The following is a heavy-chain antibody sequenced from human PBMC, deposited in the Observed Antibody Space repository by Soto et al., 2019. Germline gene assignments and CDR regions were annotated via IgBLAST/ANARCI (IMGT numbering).Heavy chain of an antibody. Sequence: ASVKVSCKASGYTFNNYDIHWVRQAPGHGLEWMGWMNPNSGNTGYAQNFRGRVTMTQNTAIGTAYMELSSLRSDDTATYYCTRAYGAETCDFWGQGTRVTV. D-gene: IGHD3-10*01. V-gene: IGHV1-8*02. CDR3: TRAYGAETCDF. J-gene: IGHJ4*02. CDR2: MNPNSGNT. CDR1: GYTFNNYD.